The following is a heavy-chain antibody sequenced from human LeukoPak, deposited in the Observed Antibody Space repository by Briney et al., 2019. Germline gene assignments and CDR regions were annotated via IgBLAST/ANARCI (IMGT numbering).Heavy chain of an antibody. D-gene: IGHD3-3*01. CDR2: IYYSGST. V-gene: IGHV4-39*01. J-gene: IGHJ4*02. CDR1: GGSISSSCYY. CDR3: ASGRNYDFWSGYYHYFDY. Sequence: PSETLSLTCTVSGGSISSSCYYWGWIRQPPGKGLEWIGSIYYSGSTYYNPSLKSRVTISVDTSKNQFSLKLSSVTAADTAVYYCASGRNYDFWSGYYHYFDYWGQGTLVTVSS.